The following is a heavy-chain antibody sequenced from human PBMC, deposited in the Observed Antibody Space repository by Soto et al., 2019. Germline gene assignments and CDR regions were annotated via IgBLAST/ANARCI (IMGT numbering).Heavy chain of an antibody. D-gene: IGHD3-22*01. J-gene: IGHJ6*02. CDR3: ARVQRPVVGEYGMDV. Sequence: QVQLVQSGAAVKKPGSSVKVSCKASGGTLSSYAISWVRQAPGQGLEWMGGIIPIFGTANYAQKFQGRVTITADESTSTAYRELRGLSSEDTEVYYCARVQRPVVGEYGMDVWGQGTPVTVSS. CDR2: IIPIFGTA. V-gene: IGHV1-69*01. CDR1: GGTLSSYA.